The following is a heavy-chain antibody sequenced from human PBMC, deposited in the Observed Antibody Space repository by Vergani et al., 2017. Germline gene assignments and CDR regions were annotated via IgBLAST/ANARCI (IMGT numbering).Heavy chain of an antibody. D-gene: IGHD6-6*01. Sequence: EVQLVESGGGLVQPGGSLRPSCAASGFTFSSYEMNWVRQAPGKGLEWFSYISSRGSTIYYADSVKGRFTISRDNAKNSLYLQMNSLRAEDTAVYYCAREEGRQLVPGRNEPFDYWGQGTLVTVSS. CDR1: GFTFSSYE. J-gene: IGHJ4*02. CDR2: ISSRGSTI. V-gene: IGHV3-48*03. CDR3: AREEGRQLVPGRNEPFDY.